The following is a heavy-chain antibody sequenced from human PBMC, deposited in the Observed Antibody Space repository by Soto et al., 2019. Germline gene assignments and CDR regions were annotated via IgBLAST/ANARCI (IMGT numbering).Heavy chain of an antibody. CDR1: GFTFNNGW. CDR3: TTDSTQTFCDGGPCYSVLTKIHDS. CDR2: ITSKAAGGTT. J-gene: IGHJ4*02. Sequence: EVQLVESGGGLVKPGGSLRLSCAASGFTFNNGWMSWVRQAPGKGLEWVGRITSKAAGGTTDYSAPVQGRFTISRDDSKNTVHLQMNSLKTEDTAVYYCTTDSTQTFCDGGPCYSVLTKIHDSWGQGTLVTVSS. V-gene: IGHV3-15*01. D-gene: IGHD2-15*01.